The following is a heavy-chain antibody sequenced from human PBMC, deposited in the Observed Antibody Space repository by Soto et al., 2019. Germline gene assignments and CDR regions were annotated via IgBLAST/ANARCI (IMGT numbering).Heavy chain of an antibody. CDR2: IIPIFGTA. CDR1: GGTFSSYA. D-gene: IGHD6-19*01. J-gene: IGHJ6*02. V-gene: IGHV1-69*01. CDR3: ARYPKLPVGVAGTGEGVYYYYGMDV. Sequence: QVQLVQSGAEVKKPGSSVKVSCKASGGTFSSYAISWVRQAHGQGLEWMGGIIPIFGTANYAQKFQGRVTITADESKSTAYKELSSRRSEDTAVYYCARYPKLPVGVAGTGEGVYYYYGMDVGGQGTKVTVSS.